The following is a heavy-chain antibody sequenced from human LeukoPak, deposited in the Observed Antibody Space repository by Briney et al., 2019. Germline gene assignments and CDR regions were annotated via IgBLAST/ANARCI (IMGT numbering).Heavy chain of an antibody. CDR1: GGTFSSYA. V-gene: IGHV1-69*13. CDR3: AREEYCSGGSCYSDY. D-gene: IGHD2-15*01. CDR2: IIPIFGTA. J-gene: IGHJ4*02. Sequence: GASVKVSCKASGGTFSSYAISWVRQAPGQGLEWMGGIIPIFGTANYAQKFQGRVTITADESTSTAYMELGSLRSEDTAVYYCAREEYCSGGSCYSDYWGQGTLVTVSS.